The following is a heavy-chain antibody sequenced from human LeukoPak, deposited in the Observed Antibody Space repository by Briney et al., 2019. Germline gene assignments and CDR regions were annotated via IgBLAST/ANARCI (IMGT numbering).Heavy chain of an antibody. CDR3: AREESRYYDSSGYYNGDY. J-gene: IGHJ4*02. CDR2: INPNSGGT. D-gene: IGHD3-22*01. Sequence: ASVEVSCKASGHTFTDYYMHWVRQAPGQGLEWMGRINPNSGGTNYAQKFQGRVTMTRDTSISTAYMELSRLRSDDTAVYYCAREESRYYDSSGYYNGDYWGQGTLVTVSS. CDR1: GHTFTDYY. V-gene: IGHV1-2*06.